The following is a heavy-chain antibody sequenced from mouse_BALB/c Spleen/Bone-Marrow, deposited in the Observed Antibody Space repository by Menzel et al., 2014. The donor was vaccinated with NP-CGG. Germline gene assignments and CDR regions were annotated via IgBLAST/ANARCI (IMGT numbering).Heavy chain of an antibody. CDR3: TTGAY. J-gene: IGHJ3*01. V-gene: IGHV1S126*01. CDR1: GYTFTSSW. Sequence: VQLQQSGTELVRPGASVKMSCEASGYTFTSSWINWVKQRPGQGIERVGNIYPSDSYTNYNKKFKDKATLTVNKPSITAYMQLSSPTSEDSPVYYCTTGAYWAQGTPVTGSA. CDR2: IYPSDSYT.